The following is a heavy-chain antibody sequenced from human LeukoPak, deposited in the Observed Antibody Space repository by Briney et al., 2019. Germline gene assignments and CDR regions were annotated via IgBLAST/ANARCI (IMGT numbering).Heavy chain of an antibody. Sequence: GGSLRLSCAASGFTFSSYWMSWVRQAPGKGLEWVANIKQDGSEKYYVDSVKGRFTISRDNAKNSLYLQMNSLRAEDTAVYYCARAVLRFLEGDYYYYYMDVWGKGTTVTVSS. J-gene: IGHJ6*03. CDR3: ARAVLRFLEGDYYYYYMDV. D-gene: IGHD3-3*01. CDR1: GFTFSSYW. V-gene: IGHV3-7*01. CDR2: IKQDGSEK.